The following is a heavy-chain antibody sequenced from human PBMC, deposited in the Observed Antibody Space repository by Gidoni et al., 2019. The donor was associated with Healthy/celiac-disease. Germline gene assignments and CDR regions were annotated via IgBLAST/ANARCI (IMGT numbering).Heavy chain of an antibody. Sequence: QVQLQESGPGLVKPSETLSLTCTVSGGSVSSGSYYWSWIRQPPGKGLEWIGYIYYSGSTNYNPSLKSRVTISVDTSKNQFSLKLSSVTAADTAVYYCARDGVIAADYVFYYGMDVWGQGTTVTVSS. V-gene: IGHV4-61*01. CDR2: IYYSGST. CDR3: ARDGVIAADYVFYYGMDV. D-gene: IGHD6-13*01. J-gene: IGHJ6*02. CDR1: GGSVSSGSYY.